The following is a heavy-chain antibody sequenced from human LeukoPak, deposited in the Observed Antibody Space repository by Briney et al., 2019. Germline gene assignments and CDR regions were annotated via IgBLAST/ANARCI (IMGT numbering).Heavy chain of an antibody. D-gene: IGHD6-19*01. Sequence: PGGSLRLSCAAPGFTFSSSGMNWVRQAPGKGLEWVSYISSSSTTIYYADSVKGRFTISRDNAKNSLYLQMNSLRAEDTAVYYCASGYSSGPVYWGQGNLVTVSS. CDR3: ASGYSSGPVY. J-gene: IGHJ4*02. CDR2: ISSSSTTI. V-gene: IGHV3-48*04. CDR1: GFTFSSSG.